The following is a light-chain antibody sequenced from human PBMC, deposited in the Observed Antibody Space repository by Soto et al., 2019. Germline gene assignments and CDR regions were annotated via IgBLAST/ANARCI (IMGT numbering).Light chain of an antibody. CDR1: SSDVGGYNY. CDR2: DVS. J-gene: IGLJ2*01. Sequence: QSALTQPRSVSGSPGQSVTISCTGTSSDVGGYNYVSWYQQHPGKAPKLMIYDVSKRPPGVPDRFSGSKSGNTASLTISVLQAEDEADYYCCSYAGSYTFVFGGGTKLTVL. V-gene: IGLV2-11*01. CDR3: CSYAGSYTFV.